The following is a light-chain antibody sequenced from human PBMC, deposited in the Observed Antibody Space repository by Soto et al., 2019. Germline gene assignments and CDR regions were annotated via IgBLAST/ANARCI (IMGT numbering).Light chain of an antibody. V-gene: IGKV3-15*01. Sequence: EIVMTQSPATLSLSPGERATLSCRASQSVNSNLAWYQQKPGQAPRLLIYGASTRATGIPARFSGSGSGTEFALTISILQSEDFALYNCQQYNSWPPIFTFGPGTKVDIK. J-gene: IGKJ3*01. CDR2: GAS. CDR3: QQYNSWPPIFT. CDR1: QSVNSN.